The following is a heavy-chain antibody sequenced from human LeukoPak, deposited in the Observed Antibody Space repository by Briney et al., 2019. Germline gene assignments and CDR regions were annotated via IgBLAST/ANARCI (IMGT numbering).Heavy chain of an antibody. CDR3: AISGYFRFDY. Sequence: GGSLRLSCAASGFTFSSYWMSWIRQAPGKGLEWVSYISSSGSTTYYADSVKGRFTISRDNSKNTLYLQMNSLRAEDTAVYYCAISGYFRFDYWGQGTLVTVSS. D-gene: IGHD3-22*01. CDR2: ISSSGSTT. V-gene: IGHV3-48*01. CDR1: GFTFSSYW. J-gene: IGHJ4*02.